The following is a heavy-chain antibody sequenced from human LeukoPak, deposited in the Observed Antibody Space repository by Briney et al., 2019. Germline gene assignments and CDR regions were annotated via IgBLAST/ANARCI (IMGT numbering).Heavy chain of an antibody. V-gene: IGHV3-30*02. J-gene: IGHJ4*02. Sequence: PGGSLRLSCAASGFTFSSYGMHWVRQAPGKGLEWVAFIRYDGSNKYYADSVKGRFTISRDNSKNTLYLQMNSLRAEDTAVYYCAKDQRGYSSSWYRWVFDYWGQGTLVTVSS. CDR1: GFTFSSYG. CDR2: IRYDGSNK. D-gene: IGHD6-13*01. CDR3: AKDQRGYSSSWYRWVFDY.